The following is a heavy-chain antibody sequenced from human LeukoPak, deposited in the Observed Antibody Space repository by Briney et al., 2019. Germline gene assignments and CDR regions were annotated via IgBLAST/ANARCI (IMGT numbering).Heavy chain of an antibody. CDR2: ISSSSTYI. CDR3: ARQAAGDYHFDS. V-gene: IGHV3-21*01. J-gene: IGHJ4*02. D-gene: IGHD4-17*01. Sequence: GGSLRLSCAASGFPLSGYSMNWVRQAPGKGLEWVSSISSSSTYIYDADLAKGRFTISRDNSKNSLYLQMNSLGAEDTAVYYCARQAAGDYHFDSWGQGTLVTVSP. CDR1: GFPLSGYS.